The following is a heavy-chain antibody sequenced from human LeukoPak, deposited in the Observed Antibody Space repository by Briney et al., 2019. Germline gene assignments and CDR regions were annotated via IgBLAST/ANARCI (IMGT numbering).Heavy chain of an antibody. Sequence: GASVKVSCKASGGTFSSYAISWVRQAPGQGLEWMGGIIPIFGTANYAQKFQGRVTITADESTSTAYMELSSLRSDDTAVYYCARDDIAAAGTGGDYWGQGTLVTVSS. D-gene: IGHD6-13*01. J-gene: IGHJ4*02. CDR3: ARDDIAAAGTGGDY. V-gene: IGHV1-69*13. CDR1: GGTFSSYA. CDR2: IIPIFGTA.